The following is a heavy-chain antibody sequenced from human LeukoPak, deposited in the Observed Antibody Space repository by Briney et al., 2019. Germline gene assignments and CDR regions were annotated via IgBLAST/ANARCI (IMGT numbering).Heavy chain of an antibody. Sequence: SETLSLTCTVSGGSISSYYWSWIRQPPGKGLEWIGYIYYSRSTNYNPSLKSRVTISVDTSKNQFSLKLSSVTAADTAVYYCARDSGSYHYYYYMDVWGKGTTVTVSS. CDR3: ARDSGSYHYYYYMDV. CDR1: GGSISSYY. CDR2: IYYSRST. V-gene: IGHV4-59*01. J-gene: IGHJ6*03. D-gene: IGHD1-26*01.